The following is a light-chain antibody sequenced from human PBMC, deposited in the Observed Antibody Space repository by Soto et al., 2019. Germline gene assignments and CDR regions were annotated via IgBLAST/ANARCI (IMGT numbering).Light chain of an antibody. Sequence: QSVLTQPPAAAGTPVQRGTISCSGDISNIGTNSVHWYQHLPGTAPKLVIYADSQRPSGVPDRFSGSKSGTSASLGISGLQSEDDADYLCAAWDDNLNGPLFGTGTKV. CDR2: ADS. V-gene: IGLV1-44*01. J-gene: IGLJ1*01. CDR3: AAWDDNLNGPL. CDR1: ISNIGTNS.